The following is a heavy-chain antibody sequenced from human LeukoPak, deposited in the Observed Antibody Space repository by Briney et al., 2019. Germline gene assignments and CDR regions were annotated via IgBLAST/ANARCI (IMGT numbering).Heavy chain of an antibody. CDR3: ATLVYSGSRYHFDT. Sequence: SETLSLTCSVSNGAVKNYYWTRIRQPPGQGLEWIGNFLYSGTTTYRASLDSRLIISVDNSKNTVSLRLFSVTAADTAVYYCATLVYSGSRYHFDTWGQGTLVAVSS. D-gene: IGHD1-26*01. V-gene: IGHV4-59*02. J-gene: IGHJ4*02. CDR1: NGAVKNYY. CDR2: FLYSGTT.